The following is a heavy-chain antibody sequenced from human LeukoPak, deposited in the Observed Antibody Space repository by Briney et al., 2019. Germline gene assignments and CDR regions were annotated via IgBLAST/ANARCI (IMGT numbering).Heavy chain of an antibody. V-gene: IGHV3-23*01. J-gene: IGHJ6*03. CDR2: ISGSGGST. CDR3: AKRYYYDSSGYHYYYYMDV. D-gene: IGHD3-22*01. Sequence: GGSLRLSCAASGFTFSSYAMSWVRQAPGKGLEWVSAISGSGGSTYYADSVKGRFTISRDNSKNTLYLQMNSLRAEDTAVYYCAKRYYYDSSGYHYYYYMDVWSKGTTVTVSS. CDR1: GFTFSSYA.